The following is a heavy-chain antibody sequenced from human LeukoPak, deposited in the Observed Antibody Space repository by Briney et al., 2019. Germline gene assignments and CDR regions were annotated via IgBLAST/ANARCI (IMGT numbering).Heavy chain of an antibody. CDR1: GYTFTSYD. Sequence: ASVKVSCKASGYTFTSYDINWVRQATGQGLEWMGWMNPNSGNTGYAQKFQGRVTMTRNTSISTAYMELSSLRSEDTAVYYCARALALPRVKRASMVRGGQMGDWGQGTLVTVSS. V-gene: IGHV1-8*01. CDR2: MNPNSGNT. D-gene: IGHD3-10*01. CDR3: ARALALPRVKRASMVRGGQMGD. J-gene: IGHJ4*02.